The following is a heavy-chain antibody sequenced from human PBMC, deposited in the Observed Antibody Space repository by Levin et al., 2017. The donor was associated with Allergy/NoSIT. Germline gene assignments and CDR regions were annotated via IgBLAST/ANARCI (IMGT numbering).Heavy chain of an antibody. CDR2: VYNSGT. J-gene: IGHJ5*02. V-gene: IGHV4-59*11. D-gene: IGHD5-12*01. CDR3: ARRVLATDDLREDNWFDP. CDR1: GGSISNHY. Sequence: PSETLSLTCTVSGGSISNHYWNWIRQPPGKGLEWIGCVYNSGTHYKPSLKSRVTISADTSKNQFSLKLTSVTAEDTAVYYCARRVLATDDLREDNWFDPWGQGTLVTVSS.